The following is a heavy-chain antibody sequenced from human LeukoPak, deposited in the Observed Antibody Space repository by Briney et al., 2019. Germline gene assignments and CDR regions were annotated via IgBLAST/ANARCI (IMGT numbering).Heavy chain of an antibody. J-gene: IGHJ4*02. Sequence: GASVKVSRKASGYTFTGYYIHWVRQAPGQGLEWMGWINPNNGGTNCAQKFQGRVTMTRDTSISTAYMELNRLTSDDTAVYYCARDRYTGYETFDYWGQGTPVTVSS. CDR2: INPNNGGT. CDR1: GYTFTGYY. CDR3: ARDRYTGYETFDY. V-gene: IGHV1-2*02. D-gene: IGHD5-12*01.